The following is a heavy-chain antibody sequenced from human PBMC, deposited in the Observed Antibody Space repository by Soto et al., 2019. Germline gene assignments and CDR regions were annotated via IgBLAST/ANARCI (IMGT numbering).Heavy chain of an antibody. CDR3: ARYDSSGYRGYDY. D-gene: IGHD3-22*01. CDR1: GGSISSGGYY. V-gene: IGHV4-31*03. Sequence: PSETLSLTCTVSGGSISSGGYYWSWIRQHPGKGLEWIGYIYYSGSTYYNPSLKSRVTISVDTSKNQFSLKLSSVTAADTAVYYCARYDSSGYRGYDYWGQGTLVNVSS. J-gene: IGHJ4*02. CDR2: IYYSGST.